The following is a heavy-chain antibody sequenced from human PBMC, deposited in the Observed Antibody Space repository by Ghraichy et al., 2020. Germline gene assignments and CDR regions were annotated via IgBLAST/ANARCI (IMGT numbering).Heavy chain of an antibody. D-gene: IGHD1-26*01. Sequence: SETLSLTCTVSGASVRSGSYFWTWIRQAPGRGLEWIVYFYYSSLITNYKSSLTSRVTISVNTSMNQASFNLTSVTAADTTVYYCATAGYSGTQRESWGPGTLVTVSS. CDR3: ATAGYSGTQRES. CDR2: FYYSSLIT. CDR1: GASVRSGSYF. V-gene: IGHV4-61*01. J-gene: IGHJ4*02.